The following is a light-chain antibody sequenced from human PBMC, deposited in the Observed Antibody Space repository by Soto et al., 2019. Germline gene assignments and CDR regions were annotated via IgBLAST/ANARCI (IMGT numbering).Light chain of an antibody. Sequence: EIVMTQSPATLSVSPGERATLSCRASQSISGNLAWYQQKPGQAPRLLIYHAVARATGIPTRFSGSGSGTEFTLTISSLQSEDFAVYYCQQRSNWPPLTFGGGTKVDIK. J-gene: IGKJ4*01. CDR2: HAV. CDR1: QSISGN. V-gene: IGKV3-15*01. CDR3: QQRSNWPPLT.